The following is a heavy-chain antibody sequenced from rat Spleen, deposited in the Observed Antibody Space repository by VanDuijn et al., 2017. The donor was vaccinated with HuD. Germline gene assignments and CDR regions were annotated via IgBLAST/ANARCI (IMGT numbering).Heavy chain of an antibody. V-gene: IGHV5S13*01. CDR2: ISPDGGST. Sequence: EVQLVESGGGLVQPGRSLKFSCAASGFTFSDYAMAWVRQAPTKGLEWVAAISPDGGSTYYPDSVKGRFTISRDNAENTAYLQMNSLRSEDTATYYCAVAGYGYWGQGVMVTVSS. J-gene: IGHJ2*01. D-gene: IGHD4-3*01. CDR3: AVAGYGY. CDR1: GFTFSDYA.